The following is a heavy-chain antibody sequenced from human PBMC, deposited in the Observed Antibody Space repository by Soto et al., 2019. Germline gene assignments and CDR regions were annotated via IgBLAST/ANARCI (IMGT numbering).Heavy chain of an antibody. CDR3: AREGDIVVVPAAISLTTPNYYYYGMDV. Sequence: ESGGGVVQPGRSLRLSCAASGFTFSSYGMHWVRQAPGKGLEWVAVIWYDGSNKYYADSVKGRFTISRDNSKNTLYLQMNSLRAEDTAVYYCAREGDIVVVPAAISLTTPNYYYYGMDVWGQGTTVTVSS. J-gene: IGHJ6*02. D-gene: IGHD2-2*02. V-gene: IGHV3-33*01. CDR1: GFTFSSYG. CDR2: IWYDGSNK.